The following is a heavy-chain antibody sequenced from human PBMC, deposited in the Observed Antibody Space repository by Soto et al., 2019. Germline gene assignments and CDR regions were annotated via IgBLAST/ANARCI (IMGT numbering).Heavy chain of an antibody. J-gene: IGHJ4*02. CDR1: GFTFSSYA. V-gene: IGHV3-23*01. CDR3: AKALRIQLWLQTAYYFDY. Sequence: GGSLRLSCAASGFTFSSYAMSWVRQAPGKGLEWVSAISGSGGSTYYADSVKGRFTISRDNSKNTLYLQMNSLRAEDTAVYYCAKALRIQLWLQTAYYFDYWGQGTLVTVSS. CDR2: ISGSGGST. D-gene: IGHD5-18*01.